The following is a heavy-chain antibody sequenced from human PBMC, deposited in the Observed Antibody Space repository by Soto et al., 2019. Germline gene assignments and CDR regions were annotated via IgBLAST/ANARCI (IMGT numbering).Heavy chain of an antibody. CDR2: ISAYNGNT. CDR3: ARSDTVTTPAPNWFDP. D-gene: IGHD4-17*01. J-gene: IGHJ5*02. V-gene: IGHV1-18*04. Sequence: QVQLVQSGAEVKKPGASVKVSCKASGYTFTSYGIIWVRQAPGQGLEWMGWISAYNGNTNYAQKLQGRVTMTTDTSTSTAYMELRSLRSDDTAVYYCARSDTVTTPAPNWFDPWGQGTLVTVSS. CDR1: GYTFTSYG.